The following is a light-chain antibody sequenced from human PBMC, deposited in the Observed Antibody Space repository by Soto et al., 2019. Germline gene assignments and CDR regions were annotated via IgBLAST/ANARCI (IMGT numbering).Light chain of an antibody. V-gene: IGLV2-11*01. CDR2: NVN. CDR1: SSDVGSYDY. Sequence: QSALIQPPSVSGSPGQSVTISCTGTSSDVGSYDYVSWYQQHPGTVPKPMIYNVNTQPSGVPDRFSGSKSGNTASMTISGLQTEDEAHYHCCSYAGSRTFVFGGGTKLTVL. J-gene: IGLJ3*02. CDR3: CSYAGSRTFV.